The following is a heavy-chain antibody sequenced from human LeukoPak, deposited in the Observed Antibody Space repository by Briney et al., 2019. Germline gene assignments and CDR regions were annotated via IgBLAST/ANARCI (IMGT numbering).Heavy chain of an antibody. CDR3: ASQWYSGSYSGAFDI. V-gene: IGHV1-69*05. CDR1: GGTFSSYA. Sequence: ASVKVSCKASGGTFSSYAISWVRQAPGQGLEWMGGIIPIFGTANYAQKFQGRVTITTDESTSTAYMELSSLRSEDTAVYYCASQWYSGSYSGAFDIWGQGTMVTVSS. CDR2: IIPIFGTA. D-gene: IGHD1-26*01. J-gene: IGHJ3*02.